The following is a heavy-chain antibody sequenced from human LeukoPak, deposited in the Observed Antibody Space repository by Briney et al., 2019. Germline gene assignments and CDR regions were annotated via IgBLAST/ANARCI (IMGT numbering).Heavy chain of an antibody. CDR3: ARDLDDFWSGPFYFAY. CDR1: GYTFTSYD. CDR2: ISVHNGNT. V-gene: IGHV1-18*01. D-gene: IGHD3-3*01. Sequence: ASVKVSCKASGYTFTSYDINWVRQAPGQGLGWVGWISVHNGNTNYAQKFQDRVTLTTDKSTSTAYMELRNLRSDDTAVYYCARDLDDFWSGPFYFAYWGQGTLVTVSS. J-gene: IGHJ4*02.